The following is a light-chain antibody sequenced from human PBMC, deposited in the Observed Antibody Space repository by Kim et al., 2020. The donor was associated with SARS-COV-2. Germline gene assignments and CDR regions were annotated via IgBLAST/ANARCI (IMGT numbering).Light chain of an antibody. Sequence: NFMLTQPHSVSESPGKTVTISCTRSSGSIDSNYVQWYQQRPGSAPINVIYEDDKKPSGVPDRFSGSIDSSSNSASLTISGLKTEDEADYYCQSYDSSNVIFGGGTQPTVL. CDR1: SGSIDSNY. V-gene: IGLV6-57*03. J-gene: IGLJ2*01. CDR3: QSYDSSNVI. CDR2: EDD.